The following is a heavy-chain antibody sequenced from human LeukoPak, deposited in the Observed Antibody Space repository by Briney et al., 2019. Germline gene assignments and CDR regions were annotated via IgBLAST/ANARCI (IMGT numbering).Heavy chain of an antibody. CDR2: INSDGSST. CDR3: AAPRYVTIFGVIAQFDY. V-gene: IGHV3-74*01. J-gene: IGHJ4*02. Sequence: GGSLRLSCAASGFTFSSYWMHWVRQAPGKGLVWVSRINSDGSSTNYADSVKGRFTISRDNAKNTLYLQMSSLRAEDTAVYYCAAPRYVTIFGVIAQFDYWGQGTLVTVSS. CDR1: GFTFSSYW. D-gene: IGHD3-3*01.